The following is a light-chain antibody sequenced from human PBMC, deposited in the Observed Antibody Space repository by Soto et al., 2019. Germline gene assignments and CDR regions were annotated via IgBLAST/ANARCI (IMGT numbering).Light chain of an antibody. CDR1: QSVSGSS. CDR3: QQYDSSPSSFT. CDR2: GAS. Sequence: EIVLTQSPGTLSLSPGERATLSCRASQSVSGSSLAWYQQKPGQAPRLLIYGASSRATGIPDRFSCSGSGTDFTLTINRLEPEDFAVYYCQQYDSSPSSFTFGPGTKVDIK. J-gene: IGKJ3*01. V-gene: IGKV3-20*01.